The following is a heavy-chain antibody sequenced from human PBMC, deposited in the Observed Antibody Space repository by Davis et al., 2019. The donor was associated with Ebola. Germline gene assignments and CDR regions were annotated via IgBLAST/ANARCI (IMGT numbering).Heavy chain of an antibody. J-gene: IGHJ4*02. V-gene: IGHV3-30-3*01. Sequence: GGSLRLSCAASGFTFSSYAMHWVRQAPGKGLEWVAVISYDGSNKYYADSVKGRFTISRDNAKNTLYLQMNSLRAEDTAVYYCARGATVVKALDYWGQGTLVTVSS. CDR1: GFTFSSYA. D-gene: IGHD4-23*01. CDR2: ISYDGSNK. CDR3: ARGATVVKALDY.